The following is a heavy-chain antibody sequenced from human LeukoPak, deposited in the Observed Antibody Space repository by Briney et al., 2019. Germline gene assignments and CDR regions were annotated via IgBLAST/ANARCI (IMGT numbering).Heavy chain of an antibody. CDR3: AKAPPYCSSSSCYSPYEY. CDR2: ISSNGGST. D-gene: IGHD2-2*01. Sequence: GGSLRLSCSASGFTFSSYAMHWVRQAPGKGLEYVSAISSNGGSTYYADSVKGRFTISRDNSKNTLYLQMNSLRAEDTGVYYCAKAPPYCSSSSCYSPYEYWGQGTLLTVSS. CDR1: GFTFSSYA. J-gene: IGHJ4*02. V-gene: IGHV3-64*04.